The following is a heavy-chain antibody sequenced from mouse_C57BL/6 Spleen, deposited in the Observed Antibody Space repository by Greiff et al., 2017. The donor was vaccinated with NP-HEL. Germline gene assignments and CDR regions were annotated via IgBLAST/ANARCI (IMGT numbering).Heavy chain of an antibody. CDR1: GFTFSDYY. CDR2: INYDGSST. CDR3: ARDGGFDY. V-gene: IGHV5-16*01. Sequence: EVQVVESEGGLVQPGSSMKLSCTASGFTFSDYYMAWVRQVPEKGLEWVANINYDGSSTYYLDSLKSRFIISRDNAKNILYLQMSSLKSEDTATYYCARDGGFDYWGQGTTLTVSS. J-gene: IGHJ2*01.